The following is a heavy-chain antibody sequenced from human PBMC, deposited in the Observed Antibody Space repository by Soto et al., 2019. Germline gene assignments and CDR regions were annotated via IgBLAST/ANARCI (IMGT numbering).Heavy chain of an antibody. J-gene: IGHJ6*04. CDR1: GFTFSSYG. V-gene: IGHV3-33*01. D-gene: IGHD3-9*01. CDR3: ARDEPEVHYDSPSGMDV. Sequence: QVQLVESGGGVVQPGRSLRLSCAASGFTFSSYGMHWVRQAPGKGLEWVAVIWYDGSNKYYADSVKGRFTISRDNSKNTLYLQMNSLRAEDTAVYYCARDEPEVHYDSPSGMDVWGKGTTVTGSS. CDR2: IWYDGSNK.